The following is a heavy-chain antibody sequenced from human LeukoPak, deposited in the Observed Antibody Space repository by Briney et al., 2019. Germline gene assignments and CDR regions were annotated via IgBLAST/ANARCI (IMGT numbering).Heavy chain of an antibody. CDR1: GFTFSGSA. Sequence: PGGSLRLSCAASGFTFSGSALHWLRQASGKGLEWVGRIRSKANSYATAYAASVKGRFTISRDDSKNTAYLQMNSLKTEDTAVYYCTRHNRYSGVFDYWGQGTLVTVSS. D-gene: IGHD3-10*01. CDR2: IRSKANSYAT. V-gene: IGHV3-73*01. CDR3: TRHNRYSGVFDY. J-gene: IGHJ4*02.